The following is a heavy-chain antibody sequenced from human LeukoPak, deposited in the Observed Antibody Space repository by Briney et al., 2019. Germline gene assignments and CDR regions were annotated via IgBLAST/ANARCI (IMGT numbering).Heavy chain of an antibody. D-gene: IGHD3-10*01. CDR3: ARDRLGYSYGSGSFPGFFDS. V-gene: IGHV1-18*04. CDR1: GYTFTSYG. Sequence: GASVKVSCKASGYTFTSYGISWVRQAPGQGLEWMGWISAYNGNTNYAQKLQGRVTMTTDTSTSTPYMELRPLRSDDTAVYYCARDRLGYSYGSGSFPGFFDSWGPGALGTVSS. CDR2: ISAYNGNT. J-gene: IGHJ4*02.